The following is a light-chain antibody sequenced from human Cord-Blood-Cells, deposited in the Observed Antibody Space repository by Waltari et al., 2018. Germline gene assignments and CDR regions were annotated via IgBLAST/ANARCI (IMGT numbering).Light chain of an antibody. V-gene: IGKV3-20*01. Sequence: EIVLTQSPGTLSLSPGERATLPCRASQSVSSSYLAWYQQKPGQAPRLLIYGASSRATGIPDRFSGSGSGTDFTLTISRLEPEDFAVYYCQQYGSSSAFTFGPGTKVDIK. CDR2: GAS. CDR3: QQYGSSSAFT. CDR1: QSVSSSY. J-gene: IGKJ3*01.